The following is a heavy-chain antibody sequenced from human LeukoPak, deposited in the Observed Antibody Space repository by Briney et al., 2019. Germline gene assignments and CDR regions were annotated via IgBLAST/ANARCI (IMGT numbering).Heavy chain of an antibody. CDR2: IHHIGST. CDR1: GDSSSSHSYF. Sequence: PSDTLSLTCTVSGDSSSSHSYFWGWIRQPPGKGLEWIGNIHHIGSTYYNPSLKSRVTISVDTSKNRFSLKLSSVTAADTAVYYCARAHYYGAIYWGQGTLVTVSS. J-gene: IGHJ4*02. CDR3: ARAHYYGAIY. V-gene: IGHV4-39*07. D-gene: IGHD3-10*01.